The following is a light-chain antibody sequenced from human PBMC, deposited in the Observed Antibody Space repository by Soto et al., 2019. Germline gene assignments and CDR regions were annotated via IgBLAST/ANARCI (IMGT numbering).Light chain of an antibody. CDR3: QQYYSTPPSFT. V-gene: IGKV4-1*01. CDR2: WAS. J-gene: IGKJ3*01. CDR1: QSVLYSSSNKNY. Sequence: DIVMTQSPDSLAVSLGERATINCKSSQSVLYSSSNKNYLAWYQQKPGQPPKLLIYWASTRESGVPDRFSGSGSGTDFTLTISSLQAEDVAVYYCQQYYSTPPSFTFGPGTKVDIK.